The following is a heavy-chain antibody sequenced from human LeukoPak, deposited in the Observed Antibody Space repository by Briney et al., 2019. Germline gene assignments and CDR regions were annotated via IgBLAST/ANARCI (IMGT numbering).Heavy chain of an antibody. Sequence: RSGGSLRLSCAASGFVFSNNWMYWVRQAPGRGLVWVSRINSDGSSIAYADFVRGRFAISRDNAKNTLFLQMNSLTVEDTAMYYCGKDLSWGSTDYWGQGTLVTVSS. CDR3: GKDLSWGSTDY. CDR2: INSDGSSI. CDR1: GFVFSNNW. D-gene: IGHD6-13*01. V-gene: IGHV3-74*01. J-gene: IGHJ4*02.